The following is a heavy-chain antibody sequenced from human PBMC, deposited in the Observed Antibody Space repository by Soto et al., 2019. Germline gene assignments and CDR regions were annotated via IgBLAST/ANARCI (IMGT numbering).Heavy chain of an antibody. J-gene: IGHJ6*02. CDR1: GYTFTSYY. CDR2: INPSGGST. CDR3: ARARYCSGGSCYSGEADYYYYGMDV. D-gene: IGHD2-15*01. Sequence: GASVKVSCKASGYTFTSYYMHWVRQAPGQGLEWMGIINPSGGSTSYAQKFQGRVTMTRDTSTSTVYMELSSLRSEDTAVYYCARARYCSGGSCYSGEADYYYYGMDVWGQGTTVTVSS. V-gene: IGHV1-46*01.